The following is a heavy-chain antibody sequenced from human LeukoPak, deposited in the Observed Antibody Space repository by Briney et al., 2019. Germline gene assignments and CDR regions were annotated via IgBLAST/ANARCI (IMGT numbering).Heavy chain of an antibody. CDR1: SGSFSGYY. Sequence: SETLSLTCAVYSGSFSGYYWSWIRQPPGKGLEWIGEINHSGSTNYNPSLKSRVTISVDTSKNQFSLKLSSVTAADTAVYYCARTDTAMVFAFDIWGQGTMVTVSS. CDR2: INHSGST. D-gene: IGHD5-18*01. J-gene: IGHJ3*02. CDR3: ARTDTAMVFAFDI. V-gene: IGHV4-34*01.